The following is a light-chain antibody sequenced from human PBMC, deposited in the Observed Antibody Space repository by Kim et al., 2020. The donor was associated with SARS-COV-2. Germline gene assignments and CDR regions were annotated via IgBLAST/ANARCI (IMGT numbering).Light chain of an antibody. V-gene: IGKV3-20*01. CDR2: GAS. Sequence: SPGEGAPLSCGASQNIRSNYLAWYQHRPGQAPRLLVYGASSRATGVPDRFSGRGSGKDFTLTIDRLEPGDFAVYYCQQYGTSPWTFGPGTKVDIK. J-gene: IGKJ1*01. CDR3: QQYGTSPWT. CDR1: QNIRSNY.